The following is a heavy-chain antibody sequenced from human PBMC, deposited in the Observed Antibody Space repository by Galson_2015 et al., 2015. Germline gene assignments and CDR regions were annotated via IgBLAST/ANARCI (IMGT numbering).Heavy chain of an antibody. CDR1: GFTFSSYA. CDR3: ARVRRADYSHNYYY. CDR2: ISSDGSNK. D-gene: IGHD4-11*01. Sequence: SLRLSCAASGFTFSSYAIHWVRQAPGKGLEWVAVISSDGSNKYYADSVKGRFSISRDNSKNTLYLQMNSLRTEGTAVYYCARVRRADYSHNYYY. J-gene: IGHJ6*01. V-gene: IGHV3-30-3*01.